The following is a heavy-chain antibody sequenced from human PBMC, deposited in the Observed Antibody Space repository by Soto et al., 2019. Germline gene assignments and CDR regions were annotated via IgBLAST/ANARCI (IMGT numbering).Heavy chain of an antibody. CDR1: GFTFSSYA. D-gene: IGHD5-18*01. CDR3: ARDRYSYGSPPSDY. J-gene: IGHJ4*02. Sequence: QVQLVESGGGVVQPGRSLRLSCAASGFTFSSYAMHWVRQAPGKGLEWVAVISYDGSNKYYADSVKGRFTISRDNSKNTLYLQMNSLRAEDTAVYYYARDRYSYGSPPSDYWGQGTLVTVSS. V-gene: IGHV3-30-3*01. CDR2: ISYDGSNK.